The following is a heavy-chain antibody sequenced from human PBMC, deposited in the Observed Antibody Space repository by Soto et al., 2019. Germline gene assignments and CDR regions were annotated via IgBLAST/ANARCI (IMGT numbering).Heavy chain of an antibody. CDR1: GFTFSIYT. CDR2: ISDTSSHV. CDR3: ARVRSGGSGYFDY. D-gene: IGHD2-15*01. Sequence: EVQLVESGGDLVKPGGSLRLSCSASGFTFSIYTMTWVRQAPGKGLEWVSSISDTSSHVVYSDSVEGRFTVSRDNAKNSLYLQLNSLRAEDTAVYYCARVRSGGSGYFDYWGQGTLVTVSS. V-gene: IGHV3-21*01. J-gene: IGHJ4*02.